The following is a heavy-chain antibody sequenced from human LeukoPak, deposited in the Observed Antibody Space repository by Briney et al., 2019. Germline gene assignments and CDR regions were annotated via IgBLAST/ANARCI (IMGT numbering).Heavy chain of an antibody. Sequence: PSETLSLTCTVSGGSISSYYWSWIRQPPGKGLEWIGYIYHSGSTYYNPSLKSRVTISVDRSKNQFSLKLSSVTAADTAVYYCARGHDSSGYYFDYWGQGTLVTVSS. CDR2: IYHSGST. CDR3: ARGHDSSGYYFDY. D-gene: IGHD3-22*01. CDR1: GGSISSYY. V-gene: IGHV4-59*12. J-gene: IGHJ4*02.